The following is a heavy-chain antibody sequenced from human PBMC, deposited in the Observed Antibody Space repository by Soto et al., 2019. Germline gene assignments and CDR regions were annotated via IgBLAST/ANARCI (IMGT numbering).Heavy chain of an antibody. CDR1: GGSISSSNW. Sequence: QVQLQESGPGLVKPSGTLSLTCAVSGGSISSSNWWSWVRLTPGKGLEWIGEIYHSGSTNYNPSHKSRVTRSVDKSKYPFSVKLSSMPAADTSVYYCARAGRGYCSGGSCYSGLHGMDGWGQGTTVTVSS. V-gene: IGHV4-4*02. CDR2: IYHSGST. J-gene: IGHJ6*02. CDR3: ARAGRGYCSGGSCYSGLHGMDG. D-gene: IGHD2-15*01.